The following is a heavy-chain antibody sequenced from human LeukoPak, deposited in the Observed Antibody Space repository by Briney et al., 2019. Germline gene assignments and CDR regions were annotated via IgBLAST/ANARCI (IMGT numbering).Heavy chain of an antibody. J-gene: IGHJ6*02. CDR3: AKSAGEVWFGELLYARGNYYYGMDV. D-gene: IGHD3-10*01. V-gene: IGHV3-23*01. Sequence: GGSLRLSCAASGFTFSSYAMSWVRQAPGKGVEWVSAISGSGGSTYYADSVKGRFTISRDNSKNTLYLQMNSLRAEDTAVYYCAKSAGEVWFGELLYARGNYYYGMDVWGQGTTVTVSS. CDR1: GFTFSSYA. CDR2: ISGSGGST.